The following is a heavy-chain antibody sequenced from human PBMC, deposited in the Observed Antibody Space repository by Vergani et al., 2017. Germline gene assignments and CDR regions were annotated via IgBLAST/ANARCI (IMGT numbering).Heavy chain of an antibody. CDR3: ARDSPWKYYHYYMDV. D-gene: IGHD1-1*01. V-gene: IGHV3-21*01. CDR1: GFTFSSYS. CDR2: ISSSSSYI. Sequence: EVQLVESGGGLVKPGGSLRLSCAASGFTFSSYSMNWVRQAPGKGLEWVSSISSSSSYIYYADSVKGRFTISRDNAKNSLYLQMNSLRAEDTAVYYCARDSPWKYYHYYMDVWGKGTTVTVSS. J-gene: IGHJ6*03.